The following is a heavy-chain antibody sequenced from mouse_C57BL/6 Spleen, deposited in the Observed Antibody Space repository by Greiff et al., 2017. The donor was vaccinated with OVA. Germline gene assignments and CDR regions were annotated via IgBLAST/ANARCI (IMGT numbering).Heavy chain of an antibody. CDR2: INPNNGGT. CDR1: GYTFTDYY. J-gene: IGHJ2*01. D-gene: IGHD2-3*01. CDR3: ARVRWLLLDYFDY. Sequence: EVQLQQSGPELVKPGASVKISCKASGYTFTDYYMNWVKQSHGKSLEWIGDINPNNGGTSYNQKFKGKATLTVDKASSTAYMELRSLTSEYSAVEYCARVRWLLLDYFDYWGQGTTLTVSS. V-gene: IGHV1-26*01.